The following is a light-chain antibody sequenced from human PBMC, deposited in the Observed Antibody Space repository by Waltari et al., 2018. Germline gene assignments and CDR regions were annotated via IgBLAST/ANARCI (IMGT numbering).Light chain of an antibody. V-gene: IGKV1-39*01. J-gene: IGKJ1*01. Sequence: DIQMTQSPSSLSASVGDRVTIPCRASQSFSNYLNWYQQKPGKAPTLLIYAASILRSGVPSRFSGSGSGTDFTLTISSVQPEDFATYYCQQSYNNPPWTFGQGTKVEI. CDR3: QQSYNNPPWT. CDR1: QSFSNY. CDR2: AAS.